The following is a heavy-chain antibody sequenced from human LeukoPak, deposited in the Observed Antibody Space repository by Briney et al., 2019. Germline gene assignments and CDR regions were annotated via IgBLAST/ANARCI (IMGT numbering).Heavy chain of an antibody. CDR3: ARDFPDSSGTDFDY. J-gene: IGHJ4*02. Sequence: EPGDSLRLSCAVSGFTFSSYWMIWFRQAPGKGLEWVSYISSSGSTIYYADSVKGRFTISRDNAKNSLYLQMNSLRAEDTAVYYCARDFPDSSGTDFDYWGQGTLVTVSS. V-gene: IGHV3-48*04. D-gene: IGHD3-22*01. CDR1: GFTFSSYW. CDR2: ISSSGSTI.